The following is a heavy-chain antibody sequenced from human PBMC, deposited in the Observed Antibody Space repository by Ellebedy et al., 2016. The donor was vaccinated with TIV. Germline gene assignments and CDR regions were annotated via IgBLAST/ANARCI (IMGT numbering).Heavy chain of an antibody. J-gene: IGHJ4*02. CDR2: IKEDGSEK. D-gene: IGHD3-16*02. CDR1: GFTFSDYW. V-gene: IGHV3-7*03. Sequence: PGGSLRLSCAASGFTFSDYWMSWVRQAPGKGLEWLVNIKEDGSEKYYVDSVKGRFTISRDNAKNSLYMQMNSLRAEDTAVYYCLRDYRGYWGQGTLVTVSS. CDR3: LRDYRGY.